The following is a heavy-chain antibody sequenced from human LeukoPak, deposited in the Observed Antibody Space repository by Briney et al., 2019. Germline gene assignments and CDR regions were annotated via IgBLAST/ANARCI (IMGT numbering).Heavy chain of an antibody. CDR2: ISSSSSTI. CDR1: GFTFSSYW. J-gene: IGHJ4*02. CDR3: ARDEEESGFDY. Sequence: GGSLRLSCAASGFTFSSYWMHWVRQAPGKGLEWVSYISSSSSTIYYADSVKGRFTISGDNAKNSLYLQMNSLRAEDTAVYYCARDEEESGFDYWGQGTLVTVSS. D-gene: IGHD3-22*01. V-gene: IGHV3-48*01.